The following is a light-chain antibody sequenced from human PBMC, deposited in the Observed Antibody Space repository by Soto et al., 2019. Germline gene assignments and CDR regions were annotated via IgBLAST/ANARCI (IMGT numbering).Light chain of an antibody. J-gene: IGKJ4*01. V-gene: IGKV3-15*01. CDR2: GAT. Sequence: EIVMTQSPATLSVSPGERATLFCRASQSVRSNFLAWYQQKPGQAPRLLIYGATTRATGVPARFSGSGSGTEFTLTISSLQSEDFAVYYCQQYSAWPLTFCVGTKVETK. CDR1: QSVRSN. CDR3: QQYSAWPLT.